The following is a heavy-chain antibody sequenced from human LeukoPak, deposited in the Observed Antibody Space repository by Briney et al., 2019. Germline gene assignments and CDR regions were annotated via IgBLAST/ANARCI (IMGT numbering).Heavy chain of an antibody. J-gene: IGHJ4*02. Sequence: TSETLSLTCTVSGYSISSGNFWGWIRQPPGKGLEWIGSLYHSGSTYYNPSLRSRVTISIDTSKNQFSLNLSSVTAADTAIYYCAIRYSSSWYWVYWGQGTLVTVSS. CDR1: GYSISSGNF. V-gene: IGHV4-38-2*02. CDR2: LYHSGST. CDR3: AIRYSSSWYWVY. D-gene: IGHD6-13*01.